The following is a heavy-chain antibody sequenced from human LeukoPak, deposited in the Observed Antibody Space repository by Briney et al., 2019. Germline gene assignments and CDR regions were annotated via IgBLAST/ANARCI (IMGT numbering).Heavy chain of an antibody. CDR3: ARPQWTGNNGYFDY. CDR2: ISYDGSNE. V-gene: IGHV3-30-3*01. D-gene: IGHD3/OR15-3a*01. J-gene: IGHJ4*02. Sequence: PGGSLRLSCAASGFTFSNYAMHWVRQAPGKGLEWVAIISYDGSNEYYADSVKGRFTISRDNSKNTLYLQMNSLRAEDTAVYYCARPQWTGNNGYFDYWGQGTLVTVSS. CDR1: GFTFSNYA.